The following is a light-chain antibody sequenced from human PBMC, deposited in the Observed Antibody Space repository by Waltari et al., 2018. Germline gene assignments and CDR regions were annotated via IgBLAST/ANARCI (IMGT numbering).Light chain of an antibody. CDR2: EDK. CDR1: SGSIAGAY. Sequence: FLLTPPHSVSGSPGETVTISCTRTSGSIAGAYVQWYQRRPGSAPIAVIYEDKIRPSGVPDRFSGSIDRSSNSASLTISGLRPEDEADYFCQSYDITNVIFGGGTKVNVL. CDR3: QSYDITNVI. V-gene: IGLV6-57*03. J-gene: IGLJ2*01.